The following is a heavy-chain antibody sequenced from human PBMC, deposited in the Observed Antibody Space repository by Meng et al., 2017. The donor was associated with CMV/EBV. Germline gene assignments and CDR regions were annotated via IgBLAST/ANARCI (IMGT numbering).Heavy chain of an antibody. CDR3: ARAARGDY. V-gene: IGHV3-7*01. Sequence: GGSLRLSCAAPGFTFSSYWMSWVRQAPGKGLEWVANIKQDGSEEYYVDSVKGRFTISRDNAKNSLYLQMNSLRAEDTAVYYCARAARGDYWGQGTLVTVSS. CDR2: IKQDGSEE. J-gene: IGHJ4*02. CDR1: GFTFSSYW. D-gene: IGHD6-6*01.